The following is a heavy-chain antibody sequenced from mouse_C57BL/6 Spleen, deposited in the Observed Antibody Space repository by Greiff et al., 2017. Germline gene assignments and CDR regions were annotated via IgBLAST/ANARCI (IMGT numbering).Heavy chain of an antibody. J-gene: IGHJ1*03. V-gene: IGHV1-64*01. CDR2: IHPNSGST. CDR3: ARSGGLYSSYWYFDV. D-gene: IGHD2-12*01. Sequence: QVQLQQPGAELVKPGASVKLSCKASGYTFTSYWMHWVKQRPGQGLEWIGMIHPNSGSTNYNEKFKSKATLTVDKSSSTAYMQLSSLTSEDSAVYYCARSGGLYSSYWYFDVWGTGTTVTVSS. CDR1: GYTFTSYW.